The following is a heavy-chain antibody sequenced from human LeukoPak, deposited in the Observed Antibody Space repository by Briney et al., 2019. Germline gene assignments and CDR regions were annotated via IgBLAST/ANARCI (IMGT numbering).Heavy chain of an antibody. CDR1: GFTFNSYA. CDR2: ISGSGGTT. D-gene: IGHD6-19*01. J-gene: IGHJ4*02. V-gene: IGHV3-23*01. Sequence: GGSLRLSCAASGFTFNSYATSWVRQAPGKGLEWVSAISGSGGTTYSADSVKGRFTISRDNSKNTLYVQMNSLRAEDTAVYYCAKWSRTAVAGPLGYFDYWGQGTLVIVSS. CDR3: AKWSRTAVAGPLGYFDY.